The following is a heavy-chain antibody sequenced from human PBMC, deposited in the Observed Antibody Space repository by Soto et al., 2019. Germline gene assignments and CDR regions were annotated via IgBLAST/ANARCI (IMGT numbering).Heavy chain of an antibody. D-gene: IGHD3-22*01. CDR2: MTGDGRTT. J-gene: IGHJ4*02. CDR3: AREGDYYDSSGYDY. V-gene: IGHV3-74*03. CDR1: GFTFGDYW. Sequence: PGGSLRLSCAASGFTFGDYWMHWVRQPPGKGPEWVSRMTGDGRTTQYADSVKGRFTASRDNAKSTLYLQMNSLRAEDTAVYYCAREGDYYDSSGYDYWGQGTLVTVSS.